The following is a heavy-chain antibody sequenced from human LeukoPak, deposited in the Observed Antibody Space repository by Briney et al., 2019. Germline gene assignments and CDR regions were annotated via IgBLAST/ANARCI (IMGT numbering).Heavy chain of an antibody. V-gene: IGHV3-49*04. CDR1: GFTSGAYA. J-gene: IGHJ4*02. CDR2: IRSKAYGGTT. Sequence: RTPRLSCTASGFTSGAYATSWVRRAPRKGLDWIGFIRSKAYGGTTEYAASVKGRFTISRDDSKSIAYLQMNSLKTEDTAVYYCSGSTSWHLFDYWGQGTLVTVSS. D-gene: IGHD2-2*01. CDR3: SGSTSWHLFDY.